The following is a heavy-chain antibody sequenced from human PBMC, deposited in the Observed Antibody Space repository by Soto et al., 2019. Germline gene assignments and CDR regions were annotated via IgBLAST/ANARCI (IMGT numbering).Heavy chain of an antibody. CDR1: GYTFTSYA. D-gene: IGHD3-10*01. CDR3: ARGGTVLLWFGESRYYYYYGMDV. V-gene: IGHV1-3*01. J-gene: IGHJ6*02. CDR2: INAGNGNT. Sequence: GASVKVSCKASGYTFTSYAMHWVRQAPGQRLEWMGWINAGNGNTKYSQKFQGRVTITRDTSASTAYMELSSLRSEDTAVYYCARGGTVLLWFGESRYYYYYGMDVWGQGTTVTVSS.